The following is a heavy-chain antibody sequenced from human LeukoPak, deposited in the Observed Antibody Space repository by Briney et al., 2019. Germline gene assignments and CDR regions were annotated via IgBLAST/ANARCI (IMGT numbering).Heavy chain of an antibody. Sequence: ASVKVSCTASGYTFTSYGISWVRQAPGQGLEWMGWNSAYNGNTNYAQKLQGRVTMTTDTSTSTAYMELRSLRSDDTAVYYCARDLGTYDGSGSWGYYYYYYGMDVWGQGTTVTVSS. V-gene: IGHV1-18*01. CDR1: GYTFTSYG. J-gene: IGHJ6*02. D-gene: IGHD3-10*01. CDR3: ARDLGTYDGSGSWGYYYYYYGMDV. CDR2: NSAYNGNT.